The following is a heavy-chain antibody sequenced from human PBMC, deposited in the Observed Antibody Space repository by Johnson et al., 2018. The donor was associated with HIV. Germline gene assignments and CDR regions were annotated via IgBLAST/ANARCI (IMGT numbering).Heavy chain of an antibody. CDR1: GFSVSDRY. J-gene: IGHJ3*01. CDR2: LYSGGNT. Sequence: VQLVESGGGLVQPGGSLRLPCGASGFSVSDRYMDWVRQAPGQGLDWVSVLYSGGNTYYADSVSGRFTISRDTSKNTLYLQMSSLKVEDTALYYCARDGESQQLPLGDALDVWGRGTMVIVSS. CDR3: ARDGESQQLPLGDALDV. D-gene: IGHD6-13*01. V-gene: IGHV3-66*01.